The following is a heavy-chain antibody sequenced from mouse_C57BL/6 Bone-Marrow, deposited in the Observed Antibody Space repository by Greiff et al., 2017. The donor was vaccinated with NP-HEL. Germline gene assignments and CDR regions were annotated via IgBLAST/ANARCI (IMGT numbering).Heavy chain of an antibody. CDR2: IYPGDGDT. CDR1: GYAFSSYW. CDR3: ARHHYGSSYGYFDV. Sequence: QVQLKESGAELVKPGASVKISCKASGYAFSSYWMNWVKQRPGKGLEWIGQIYPGDGDTNYNGKFKGKATLTADKSSSTAYMQLSSLTSEDSAVYFCARHHYGSSYGYFDVWGTGTTVTVSS. V-gene: IGHV1-80*01. J-gene: IGHJ1*03. D-gene: IGHD1-1*01.